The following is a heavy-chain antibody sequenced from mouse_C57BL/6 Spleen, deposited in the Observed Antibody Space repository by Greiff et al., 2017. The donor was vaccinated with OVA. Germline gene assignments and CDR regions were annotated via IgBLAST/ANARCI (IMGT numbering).Heavy chain of an antibody. D-gene: IGHD2-4*01. CDR3: ARDGVYDYDGFAY. V-gene: IGHV5-4*01. Sequence: VQLKESGGGLVKPGGSLKLSCAASGFTFSSYAMSWVRQTPEKRLEWVATISDGGSYTYYPDNVKGRFTISRDNAKNNLYLQMSHLKSEDTAMYYCARDGVYDYDGFAYWGQGTLVTVSA. CDR2: ISDGGSYT. CDR1: GFTFSSYA. J-gene: IGHJ3*01.